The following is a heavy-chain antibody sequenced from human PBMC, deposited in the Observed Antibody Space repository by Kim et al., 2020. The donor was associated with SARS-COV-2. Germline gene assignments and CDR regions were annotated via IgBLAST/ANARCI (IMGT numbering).Heavy chain of an antibody. D-gene: IGHD3-22*01. Sequence: GGSLRLSCTASGFTFGDYAMSWFRQAPGKGLEWVGFIRSKAYGGTTEYAASVKGRFTISRDDSKSIAYLQMNSLKTEDTAVYYCTRDQVVIREGDYYYGMDVWGQGSTATVAS. CDR3: TRDQVVIREGDYYYGMDV. V-gene: IGHV3-49*03. CDR1: GFTFGDYA. J-gene: IGHJ6*02. CDR2: IRSKAYGGTT.